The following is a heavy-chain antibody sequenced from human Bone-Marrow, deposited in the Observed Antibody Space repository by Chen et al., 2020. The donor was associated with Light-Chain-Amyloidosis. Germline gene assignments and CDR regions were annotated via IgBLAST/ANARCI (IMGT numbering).Heavy chain of an antibody. V-gene: IGHV3-23*04. J-gene: IGHJ3*02. Sequence: EVQLVESGGGLLQRGGSLRLSCAASGFAFSSYAMSWVRQAPGKGLEWVSTISGSGVSIYFGDPVKGRLTISRDNSKNALFRQMNSLRAEDTAVYYCAKDISYDDILPGYPADAFDIWGQGTMVTVSS. CDR3: AKDISYDDILPGYPADAFDI. D-gene: IGHD3-9*01. CDR2: ISGSGVSI. CDR1: GFAFSSYA.